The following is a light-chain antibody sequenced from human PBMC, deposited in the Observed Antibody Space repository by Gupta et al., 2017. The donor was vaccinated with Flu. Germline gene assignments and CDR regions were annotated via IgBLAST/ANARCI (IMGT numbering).Light chain of an antibody. V-gene: IGLV2-14*01. Sequence: QSALTQPASVSGSPGQSITISCTGTSSDIGLYDYVSWYQQHPGKTPKLMIYGVTNRPIGVSTRFSGSKSGNTASLTISGLQADDEADYYCSSYTFISTWVFGGGTKVTVL. CDR2: GVT. CDR3: SSYTFISTWV. CDR1: SSDIGLYDY. J-gene: IGLJ3*02.